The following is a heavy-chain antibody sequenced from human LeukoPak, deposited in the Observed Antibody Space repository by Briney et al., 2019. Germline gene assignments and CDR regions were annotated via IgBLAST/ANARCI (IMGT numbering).Heavy chain of an antibody. V-gene: IGHV1-46*01. CDR1: GYTFTSYY. Sequence: ASVKVSCKASGYTFTSYYIHWVRQAPGQGLKWMGVISPSGGSTSYAQKFQGRVTMTRDTSTSTVYMELSSLRSEDTAVYYCARRRDGYSYFDYWGQGALVTVSS. CDR2: ISPSGGST. D-gene: IGHD5-24*01. CDR3: ARRRDGYSYFDY. J-gene: IGHJ4*02.